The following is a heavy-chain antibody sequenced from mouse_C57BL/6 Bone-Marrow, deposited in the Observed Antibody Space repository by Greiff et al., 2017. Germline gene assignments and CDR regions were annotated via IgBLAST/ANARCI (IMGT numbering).Heavy chain of an antibody. CDR3: ARGGTTVVANAMDY. J-gene: IGHJ4*01. CDR1: GYTFTSYG. D-gene: IGHD1-1*01. V-gene: IGHV1-81*01. CDR2: IYPRSGNT. Sequence: VQLQQSGAELARPGASVKLSCKASGYTFTSYGISWVKQRTGQGLEWIGEIYPRSGNTYYNEKFTGKATLTADKSSSTAYMELRSLTSEDSAVYFCARGGTTVVANAMDYWGQGTSVTVSS.